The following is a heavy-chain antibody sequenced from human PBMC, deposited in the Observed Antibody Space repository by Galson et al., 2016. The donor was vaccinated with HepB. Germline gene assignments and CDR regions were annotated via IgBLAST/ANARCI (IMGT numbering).Heavy chain of an antibody. D-gene: IGHD6-19*01. CDR3: VRDLGSGWYFFDH. CDR1: GFSFNSFN. CDR2: ISFDGSHQ. V-gene: IGHV3-33*05. J-gene: IGHJ4*02. Sequence: SLRLSCATSGFSFNSFNMDWVRQAPGEGLEWVAGISFDGSHQYYADSVKGRFTISRDKTKDTLYLQMNSLRGEDTSEYFCVRDLGSGWYFFDHWGQGTLVTVSA.